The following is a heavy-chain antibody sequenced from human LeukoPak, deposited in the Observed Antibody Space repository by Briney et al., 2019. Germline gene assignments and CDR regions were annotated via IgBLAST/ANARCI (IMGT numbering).Heavy chain of an antibody. Sequence: SQTLSLTCAISGDSVSSNSAAWNWIRQSPSRGLEWLGRTYYRSKWYNDYAVSVKSRITINPDTSKNQFSLQLNSVTPEDTAVYYCAREWIRTEEGYYYYGMDVWGQGTTVTVSS. V-gene: IGHV6-1*01. CDR1: GDSVSSNSAA. CDR2: TYYRSKWYN. CDR3: AREWIRTEEGYYYYGMDV. D-gene: IGHD5-12*01. J-gene: IGHJ6*02.